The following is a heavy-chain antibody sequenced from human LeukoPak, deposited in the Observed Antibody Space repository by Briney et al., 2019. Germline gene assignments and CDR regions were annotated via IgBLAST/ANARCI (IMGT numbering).Heavy chain of an antibody. CDR1: GFTFSNAW. CDR3: TTEKGLLWFGEFPNFDY. D-gene: IGHD3-10*01. J-gene: IGHJ4*02. Sequence: PGGSLRLSCAASGFTFSNAWMSWVRQAPGKGLEWVGRIKSKTDGGTTDYAAPVKGRFTISRDDSKNPRYLQMNSLKTEDTAVYYCTTEKGLLWFGEFPNFDYWGQGTLVTVSS. V-gene: IGHV3-15*01. CDR2: IKSKTDGGTT.